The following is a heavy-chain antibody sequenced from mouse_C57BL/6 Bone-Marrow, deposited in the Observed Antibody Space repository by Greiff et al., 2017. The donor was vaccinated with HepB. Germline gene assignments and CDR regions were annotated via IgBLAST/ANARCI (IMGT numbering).Heavy chain of an antibody. D-gene: IGHD2-3*01. CDR2: INPRNGGT. J-gene: IGHJ4*01. Sequence: QVQLQQPGTELVKPGASVKLSCKASGYTFTSYWIHWVQQRPGQGLEWIGNINPRNGGTDYSEKFKSKATLTVDKSSSTAYMQLSSLSSEESAAYYCARGWLPYAMDYWGQGTSVTVSA. CDR1: GYTFTSYW. V-gene: IGHV1-53*01. CDR3: ARGWLPYAMDY.